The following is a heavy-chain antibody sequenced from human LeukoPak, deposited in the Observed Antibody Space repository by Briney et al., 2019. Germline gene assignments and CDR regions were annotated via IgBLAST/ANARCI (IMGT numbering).Heavy chain of an antibody. D-gene: IGHD3-10*01. CDR1: GGSISSSDYH. CDR3: ARDQWPYGSGSYAT. Sequence: SETLSLTCSVSGGSISSSDYHWGWIRQPPGKGLEFIASIYYSGSTYYNPSLESRVTIGMDMSRNQVSLRLSTVTAADTAVYFCARDQWPYGSGSYATWGQGTLVIVSS. CDR2: IYYSGST. J-gene: IGHJ5*02. V-gene: IGHV4-39*07.